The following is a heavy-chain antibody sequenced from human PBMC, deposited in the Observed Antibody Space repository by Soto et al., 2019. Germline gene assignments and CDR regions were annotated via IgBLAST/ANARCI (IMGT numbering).Heavy chain of an antibody. CDR3: ARRAYDILTGYSTHYYMDV. J-gene: IGHJ6*03. D-gene: IGHD3-9*01. V-gene: IGHV5-51*01. Sequence: GASLKISCKGSGYSFTSYWIGWVRQMPGKGLEWMGIIYPGDSDTRYSPYFQGQVTISADKSISTAYLQWSSLKASDTAMYYCARRAYDILTGYSTHYYMDVWGKGTTVTVSS. CDR1: GYSFTSYW. CDR2: IYPGDSDT.